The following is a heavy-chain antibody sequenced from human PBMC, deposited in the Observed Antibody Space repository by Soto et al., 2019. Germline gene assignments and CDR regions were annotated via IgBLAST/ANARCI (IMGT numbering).Heavy chain of an antibody. V-gene: IGHV4-59*08. J-gene: IGHJ1*01. CDR1: GGSISSYY. CDR2: IYYSGST. Sequence: PSETLSLTCTVSGGSISSYYWSWIRQPPGKGLEWIGYIYYSGSTNYNPSLKSRVTISVDTSKNQFSLKLSSVTAADTAVYYCARQYYYDSRAPFFQHWGQGTLVTVSS. D-gene: IGHD3-22*01. CDR3: ARQYYYDSRAPFFQH.